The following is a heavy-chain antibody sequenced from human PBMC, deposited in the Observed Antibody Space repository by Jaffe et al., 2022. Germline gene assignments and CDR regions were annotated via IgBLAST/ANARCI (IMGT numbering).Heavy chain of an antibody. V-gene: IGHV2-5*02. D-gene: IGHD2-15*01. CDR3: AHSPCSGGSCYPEKDFDY. Sequence: QITLKESGPTLVKPTQTLTLTCTFSGFSLSTSGVGVGWIRQPPGKALEWLALIYWDDDKRYSPSLKSRLTITKDTSKNQVVLTMTNMDPVDTATYYCAHSPCSGGSCYPEKDFDYWGQGTLVTVSS. J-gene: IGHJ4*02. CDR1: GFSLSTSGVG. CDR2: IYWDDDK.